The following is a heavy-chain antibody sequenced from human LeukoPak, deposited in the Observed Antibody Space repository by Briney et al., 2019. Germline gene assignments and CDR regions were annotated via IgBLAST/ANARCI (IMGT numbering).Heavy chain of an antibody. CDR2: ISSNGGTT. V-gene: IGHV3-64*02. Sequence: GGSLRLSCVASGFIFSNYGVHWVRQAPGRGLEFVSRISSNGGTTYYADSLKGRFTISRDNSKNTVYPQMASLRPEDMAVYYCARVPFSSGWYDYWGQGTLVTVSS. J-gene: IGHJ4*02. D-gene: IGHD6-19*01. CDR1: GFIFSNYG. CDR3: ARVPFSSGWYDY.